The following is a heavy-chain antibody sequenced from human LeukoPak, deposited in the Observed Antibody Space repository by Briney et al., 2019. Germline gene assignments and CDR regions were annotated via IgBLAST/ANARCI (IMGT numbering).Heavy chain of an antibody. CDR2: ISSSSSYI. J-gene: IGHJ3*02. CDR1: GFTFSSYG. CDR3: ASTHHDAFDI. Sequence: GGSLRLSCAASGFTFSSYGMHWVRQAPGKGLEWVSSISSSSSYIYYADSVKGRFTISRDNAKNSLYLQMNSLRAEDTAVYYCASTHHDAFDIWGQGTMVTVSS. V-gene: IGHV3-21*01.